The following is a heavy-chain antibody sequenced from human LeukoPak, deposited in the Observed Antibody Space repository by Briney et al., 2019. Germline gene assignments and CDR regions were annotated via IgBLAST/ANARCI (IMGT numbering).Heavy chain of an antibody. CDR3: AKDWGTSGDRSSYGFLDH. CDR1: GFTFSSYG. D-gene: IGHD2-2*01. CDR2: IWYDGSEQ. V-gene: IGHV3-33*06. J-gene: IGHJ4*02. Sequence: GRSLRLSCAASGFTFSSYGMHWVRQAPGKGLEWVAIIWYDGSEQYYADSVKGRFTISRDNSKNTVFLQLSSLRADDSAMYYCAKDWGTSGDRSSYGFLDHWGQGTLVTVSS.